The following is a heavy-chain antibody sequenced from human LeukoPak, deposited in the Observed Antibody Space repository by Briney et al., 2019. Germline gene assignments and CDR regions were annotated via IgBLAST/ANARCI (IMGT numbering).Heavy chain of an antibody. D-gene: IGHD6-13*01. CDR1: GYTFTGYY. J-gene: IGHJ5*02. CDR2: INPNSGGT. CDR3: AREPYSSSWYEPTPKNWFDP. V-gene: IGHV1-2*02. Sequence: ASVKVSCKASGYTFTGYYMHWVRQAPGQGLEWMGWINPNSGGTNYAQKFQGRVTMTRDTSISTAYMELSSLRSEDTAVYYCAREPYSSSWYEPTPKNWFDPWGQGTLVTVSS.